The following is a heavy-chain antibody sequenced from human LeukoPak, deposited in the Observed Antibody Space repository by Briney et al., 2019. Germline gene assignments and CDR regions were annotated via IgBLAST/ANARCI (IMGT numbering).Heavy chain of an antibody. Sequence: SGTLSLTCAVSGGSISSSNWWSWVRQPPGKGLEWIGEIYHSGSTNYNPSLKSRVTISVDKSKNQFSLKLGSVTAADTAVYYCARGNKARSGYYYDYYYGMDVWGQGTTVTVSS. D-gene: IGHD3-3*01. CDR2: IYHSGST. CDR3: ARGNKARSGYYYDYYYGMDV. CDR1: GGSISSSNW. J-gene: IGHJ6*02. V-gene: IGHV4-4*02.